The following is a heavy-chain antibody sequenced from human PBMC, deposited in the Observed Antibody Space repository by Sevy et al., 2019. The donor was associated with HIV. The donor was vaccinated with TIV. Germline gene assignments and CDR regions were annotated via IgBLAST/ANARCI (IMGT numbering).Heavy chain of an antibody. CDR3: ARVDCSSTSCYATQFDY. V-gene: IGHV1-18*04. J-gene: IGHJ4*02. Sequence: ASVKVSCKASGYTFTSYGISWVRQAPGQGLEWMGWISAYNGNTNYAQKLQGRVTMTTDTSTSTAYMELRSLRSDDTAVYYCARVDCSSTSCYATQFDYWGQGTLVTVSS. CDR2: ISAYNGNT. D-gene: IGHD2-2*01. CDR1: GYTFTSYG.